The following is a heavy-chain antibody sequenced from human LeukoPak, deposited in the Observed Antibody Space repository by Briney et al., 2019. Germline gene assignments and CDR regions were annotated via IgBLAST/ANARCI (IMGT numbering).Heavy chain of an antibody. CDR2: IIPSGGST. Sequence: ASVKVSCEASGYTFTSYYIHWVRQAPGQGLEWMGIIIPSGGSTSYAQKFQGRVTLTRDTSTNTVYMELSSLRSEDTAVYYCARARSEAGIDYWGQGTLVTVSS. CDR3: ARARSEAGIDY. CDR1: GYTFTSYY. J-gene: IGHJ4*02. V-gene: IGHV1-46*01.